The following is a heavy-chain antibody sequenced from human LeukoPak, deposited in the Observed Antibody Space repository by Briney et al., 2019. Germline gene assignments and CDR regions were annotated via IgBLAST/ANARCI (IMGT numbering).Heavy chain of an antibody. V-gene: IGHV3-9*01. CDR1: GFTFDDYA. Sequence: PGGSLRLSCADSGFTFDDYAMQWVRQAPGKGLEWVSGISWNSGSIGYADSVKGRFTISRDNAKNSLYLQMNSLRAEDTALYYCAKGYSSSGTDAFDIWGQGTMVTVSS. D-gene: IGHD6-13*01. CDR3: AKGYSSSGTDAFDI. CDR2: ISWNSGSI. J-gene: IGHJ3*02.